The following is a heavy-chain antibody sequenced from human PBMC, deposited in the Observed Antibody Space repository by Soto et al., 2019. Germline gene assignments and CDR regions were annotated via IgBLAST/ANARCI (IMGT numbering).Heavy chain of an antibody. V-gene: IGHV1-69*13. CDR3: ARDWRDVWGSDRYDYYYYGMDV. CDR1: GGTFSGYA. D-gene: IGHD3-16*02. Sequence: SLKVSCKASGGTFSGYAISWVRQAPGQGLEWMGGIIPIFGTANYAQKFQGRVTITADESTSTAYMELSSLRSEDTAVYYCARDWRDVWGSDRYDYYYYGMDVWGQGTTVTVSS. CDR2: IIPIFGTA. J-gene: IGHJ6*02.